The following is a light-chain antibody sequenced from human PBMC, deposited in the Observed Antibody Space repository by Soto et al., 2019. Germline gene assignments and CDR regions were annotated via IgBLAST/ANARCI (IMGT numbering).Light chain of an antibody. CDR2: AAS. Sequence: DIQMTQSPSSLSASVGDRVTITCRASQSISNYLNWYQQKPGKAPKLLMYAASSLQSGVPSRFSGSGSGTDFTLTISSLQPEDFATYYGQQSYSTPRTFGQGTMVEIK. CDR3: QQSYSTPRT. J-gene: IGKJ1*01. V-gene: IGKV1-39*01. CDR1: QSISNY.